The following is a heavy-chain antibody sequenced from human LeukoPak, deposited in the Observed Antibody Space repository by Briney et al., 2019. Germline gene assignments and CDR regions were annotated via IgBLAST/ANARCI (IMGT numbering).Heavy chain of an antibody. Sequence: GGSLRLSCAASGFTFSDYYMSWIRQAPGKGLEWVSYISSSGSTIYYADSVKGRFTISRDNAKNSLYLQMNSLRAEDTAVYYCAREARVAAAGTAGINFDYWGQGTLVTVSS. CDR1: GFTFSDYY. J-gene: IGHJ4*02. CDR3: AREARVAAAGTAGINFDY. V-gene: IGHV3-11*01. CDR2: ISSSGSTI. D-gene: IGHD6-13*01.